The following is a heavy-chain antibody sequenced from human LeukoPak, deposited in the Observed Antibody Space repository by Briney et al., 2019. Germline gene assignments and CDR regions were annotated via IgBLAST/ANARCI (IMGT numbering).Heavy chain of an antibody. D-gene: IGHD2-21*01. CDR3: AKKSGDHFHFDF. J-gene: IGHJ4*02. V-gene: IGHV3-23*01. CDR1: GFTFNTYG. Sequence: PGGSLRLSCAASGFTFNTYGMSWVRQTPGKGLEWVATISTSGANTYHADSVKGWFTISRDNSKSTLYLQMNSLRAEDTAVYHCAKKSGDHFHFDFWGQGTLVTVSS. CDR2: ISTSGANT.